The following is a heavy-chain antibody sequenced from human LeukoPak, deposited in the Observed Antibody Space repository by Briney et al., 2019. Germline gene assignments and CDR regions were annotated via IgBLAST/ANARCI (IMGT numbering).Heavy chain of an antibody. D-gene: IGHD5-12*01. CDR3: ARDSGYEFDY. CDR1: GGSISTYY. Sequence: SETLSLTCTVSGGSISTYYWSWIRQPPGKGLEWIGYIYYSGSTNYNPSLKSRVTITVDTSKKQFSLKLSSVTAADTAVYYCARDSGYEFDYWGQGTLVTVSS. J-gene: IGHJ4*02. V-gene: IGHV4-59*01. CDR2: IYYSGST.